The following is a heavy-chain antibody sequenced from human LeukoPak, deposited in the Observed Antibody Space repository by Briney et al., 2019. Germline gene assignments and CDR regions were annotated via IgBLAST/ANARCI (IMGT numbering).Heavy chain of an antibody. CDR3: ARERGGY. CDR2: IYYSGYT. Sequence: SETLSLTCTVSGGSISSSSYYWGWIRQPPGEGLEWIGSIYYSGYTNYNPSLKSRVTISVDTSKNQFSLKLSSVTAADTAVYYCARERGGYWGQGTLVTVSS. J-gene: IGHJ4*02. V-gene: IGHV4-39*07. D-gene: IGHD3-10*01. CDR1: GGSISSSSYY.